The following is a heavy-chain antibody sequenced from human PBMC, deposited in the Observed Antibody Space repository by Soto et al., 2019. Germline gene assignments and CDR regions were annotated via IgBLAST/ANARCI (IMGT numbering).Heavy chain of an antibody. D-gene: IGHD3-3*01. J-gene: IGHJ6*02. CDR2: IKQDGSEK. CDR1: GFTFSSYW. Sequence: GGSLRLSCAASGFTFSSYWMSWVRQAPGKGLEWVANIKQDGSEKYYVDSVKGRFTISRDNAKNSLYLQMNSLRAEDTAVYYCAREGSYYDFWSGYPGLYYYYYGMDVWGQGTTVTVSS. CDR3: AREGSYYDFWSGYPGLYYYYYGMDV. V-gene: IGHV3-7*01.